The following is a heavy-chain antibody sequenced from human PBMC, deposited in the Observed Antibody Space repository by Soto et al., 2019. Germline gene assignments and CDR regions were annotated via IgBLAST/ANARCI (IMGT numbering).Heavy chain of an antibody. CDR1: GDSVSSISAA. Sequence: PSQTLSLTCAISGDSVSSISAAWNWIRQSPSRGLEWLGRTYYRSKWYNDYAVSVKSRITINPDTSKNQFSLQLNSVTPGDTAVDYCAREERYYYDSSGYIDAFDIWGQGTMVTVSS. CDR2: TYYRSKWYN. D-gene: IGHD3-22*01. CDR3: AREERYYYDSSGYIDAFDI. V-gene: IGHV6-1*01. J-gene: IGHJ3*02.